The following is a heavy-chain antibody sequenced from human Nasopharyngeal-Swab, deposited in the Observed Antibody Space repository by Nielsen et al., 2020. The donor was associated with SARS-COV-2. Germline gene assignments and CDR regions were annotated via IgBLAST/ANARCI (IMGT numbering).Heavy chain of an antibody. D-gene: IGHD3-16*02. CDR1: GFTFSSYA. CDR2: ISYDGSNK. Sequence: GESLKIPCAASGFTFSSYAMHWVRQAPGKGLEWVAVISYDGSNKYYADSVKGRFTISRDNSKNTLYLQMNSLRAEDTAVYYCAYDYVWGSYRYQGAFDIWGQGTMVTVSS. V-gene: IGHV3-30-3*01. CDR3: AYDYVWGSYRYQGAFDI. J-gene: IGHJ3*02.